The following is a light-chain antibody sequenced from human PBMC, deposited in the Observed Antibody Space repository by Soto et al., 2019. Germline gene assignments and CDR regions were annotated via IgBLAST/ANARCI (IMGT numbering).Light chain of an antibody. J-gene: IGKJ2*01. CDR2: GAS. V-gene: IGKV3-15*01. CDR3: QQYNNWLPYP. CDR1: QRVSSN. Sequence: IVMNKSLFTVSVYQGERATLSCRASQRVSSNVAWYQQKPGQAPRLLIYGASTRATGIPARFSGSGSETEFTLTISSLQSEDFAVYYCQQYNNWLPYPFGQGSKVDIK.